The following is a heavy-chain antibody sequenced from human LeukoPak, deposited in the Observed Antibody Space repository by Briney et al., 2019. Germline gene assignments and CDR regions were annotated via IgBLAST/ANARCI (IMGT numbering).Heavy chain of an antibody. CDR3: ARYSSGRGYFDY. D-gene: IGHD6-19*01. CDR2: ISTSGGST. V-gene: IGHV3-23*01. Sequence: PGRSLRLSCAASGFTFTSDAMSSVRQAPRQGLRSVSAISTSGGSTYYADSVKGRVTISGDNSKNTLYLQMSSLRAEDTAVYYCARYSSGRGYFDYWGQGTLVTVSS. J-gene: IGHJ4*02. CDR1: GFTFTSDA.